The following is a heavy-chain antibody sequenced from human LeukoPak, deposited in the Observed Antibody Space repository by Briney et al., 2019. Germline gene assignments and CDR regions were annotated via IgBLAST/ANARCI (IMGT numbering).Heavy chain of an antibody. D-gene: IGHD6-13*01. J-gene: IGHJ6*02. Sequence: KASETLSLTCAVYGGSFSGYYWSWIRQPPGKGLEWIGEINHSGSTNYNPSLKSRVTISVDTSKNQFSLKLSSVTAADTAVYYCARDFEQQIINGDYGMDVWGQGTTVTVSS. CDR2: INHSGST. CDR1: GGSFSGYY. V-gene: IGHV4-34*01. CDR3: ARDFEQQIINGDYGMDV.